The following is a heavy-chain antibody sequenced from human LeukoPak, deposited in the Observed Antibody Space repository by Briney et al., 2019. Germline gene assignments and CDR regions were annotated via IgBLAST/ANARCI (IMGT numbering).Heavy chain of an antibody. Sequence: PGRSLRLSCAASGFTSSSYGMHWVRQAPGKGLEWVAVISYDGSNKYYADSVKGRFTISRDNSKNTLYLQMNSLRAEDTAVYYCAKDGSYSGSYYGWHDYWGQGTLVTVSS. CDR3: AKDGSYSGSYYGWHDY. V-gene: IGHV3-30*18. D-gene: IGHD1-26*01. CDR1: GFTSSSYG. CDR2: ISYDGSNK. J-gene: IGHJ4*02.